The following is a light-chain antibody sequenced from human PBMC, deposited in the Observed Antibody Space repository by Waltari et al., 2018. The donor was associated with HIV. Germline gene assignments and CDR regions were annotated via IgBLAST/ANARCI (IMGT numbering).Light chain of an antibody. Sequence: QSALTQPASVSGSPGQSLSLSRTGTSSDVGGYNSVSLYQQHPGKAPKLMIDDVSKRPSGVSNRFSGSKSGNTASLTISGLQAEDEADYYCSSYTSSSALYVVFGGGTKLTVL. CDR1: SSDVGGYNS. CDR2: DVS. CDR3: SSYTSSSALYVV. J-gene: IGLJ2*01. V-gene: IGLV2-14*03.